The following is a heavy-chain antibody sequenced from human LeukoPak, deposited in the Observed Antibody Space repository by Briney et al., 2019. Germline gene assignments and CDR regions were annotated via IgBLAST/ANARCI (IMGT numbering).Heavy chain of an antibody. CDR1: GGSISSYY. J-gene: IGHJ6*02. CDR2: IYNFGST. V-gene: IGHV4-59*08. D-gene: IGHD3-9*01. CDR3: ARHLGSDWVPEGLDV. Sequence: KPSETLSLTCTVSGGSISSYYWSWIRQPPGKGLEWIAYIYNFGSTNYNPSLKSRATISVATSKKQFSLNLSSVTAADTAVYYCARHLGSDWVPEGLDVWGQGTTVTVSS.